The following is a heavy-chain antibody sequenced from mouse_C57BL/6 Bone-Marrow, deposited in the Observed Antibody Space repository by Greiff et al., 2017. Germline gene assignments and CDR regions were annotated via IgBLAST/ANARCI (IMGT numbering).Heavy chain of an antibody. CDR3: ARDWDYFDY. D-gene: IGHD4-1*01. V-gene: IGHV1-47*01. CDR2: FHPYNDDT. Sequence: QVQLQQSGAELVKPGASVKMSCKASGYTFTTYPIEWMKQNHGKSLEWIGNFHPYNDDTKYNEKFKGKATLTADKSSSTAYMQLSSLTSEDSAVYFCARDWDYFDYWGQGTTLTVSS. J-gene: IGHJ2*01. CDR1: GYTFTTYP.